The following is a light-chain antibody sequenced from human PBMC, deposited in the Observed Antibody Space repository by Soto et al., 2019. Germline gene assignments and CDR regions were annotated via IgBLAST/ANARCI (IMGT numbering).Light chain of an antibody. V-gene: IGLV1-44*01. Sequence: QSVLTQPPSAYGTPGQRVTISCSGSSYNIGSNPVNWYQQLPGTAPKLLIYSNNQRPSGVPDRFSGSKSGTSASLAISGLQSEDEADYYCAAWDDSLNGRVFGGGTKLTVL. CDR1: SYNIGSNP. CDR3: AAWDDSLNGRV. CDR2: SNN. J-gene: IGLJ3*02.